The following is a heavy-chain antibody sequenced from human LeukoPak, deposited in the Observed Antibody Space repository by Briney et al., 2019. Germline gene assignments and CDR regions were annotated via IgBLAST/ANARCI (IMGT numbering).Heavy chain of an antibody. Sequence: GRSLRLSCAASGFTFSSYAMSWVRQAPGKGLDWVSAISGSGGSTYYADSVKGRFTISRDNSKNKLYLQMNSLRAEDTAVYYCAKYHITMVRGVNFYYGMDVWGKGTTVTVSS. D-gene: IGHD3-10*01. J-gene: IGHJ6*04. CDR1: GFTFSSYA. CDR3: AKYHITMVRGVNFYYGMDV. CDR2: ISGSGGST. V-gene: IGHV3-23*01.